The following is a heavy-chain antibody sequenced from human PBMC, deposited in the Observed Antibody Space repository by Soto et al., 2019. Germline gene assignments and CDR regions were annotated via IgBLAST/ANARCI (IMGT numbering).Heavy chain of an antibody. Sequence: QVQLVESGGGVVQPGRSLRLSCAASGFTFSGYGMHWVRQAPGKGLEWVAVISFEGSKKYYANSVEGRFTISRDNSKNTLFLQMNSLRAEDTAVYYCAKGGSSSARYFDTWGQGTLVTSPQ. D-gene: IGHD6-6*01. CDR3: AKGGSSSARYFDT. CDR2: ISFEGSKK. V-gene: IGHV3-30*18. J-gene: IGHJ5*02. CDR1: GFTFSGYG.